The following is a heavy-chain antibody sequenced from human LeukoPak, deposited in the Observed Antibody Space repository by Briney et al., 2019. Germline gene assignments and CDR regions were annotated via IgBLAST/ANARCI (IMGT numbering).Heavy chain of an antibody. J-gene: IGHJ4*02. V-gene: IGHV4-59*08. CDR1: GGSISSYY. D-gene: IGHD3-22*01. CDR3: ARRRLDSSCYYFNFDY. Sequence: SETLSLTCTVSGGSISSYYWSWIRQPPGKGLEWIGYIYYSGSTNYNPSLKSRVTISVDTSKNQFSLKLSSVTAADTAVYYCARRRLDSSCYYFNFDYWGQGTLVTVSS. CDR2: IYYSGST.